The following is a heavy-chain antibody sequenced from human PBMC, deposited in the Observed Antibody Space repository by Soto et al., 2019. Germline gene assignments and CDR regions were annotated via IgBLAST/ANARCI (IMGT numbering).Heavy chain of an antibody. CDR1: GFTFRSYS. CDR2: ISSSSRII. Sequence: EVQLVESGGGLVQPGGSLRLSCAASGFTFRSYSINWVRQAPGKGLEWVSYISSSSRIISYADSVKGRFTISRDNAKNSLYLEMNSLRDEDTALYNCARDYAYAFDIWGQRTMVTVSS. CDR3: ARDYAYAFDI. D-gene: IGHD3-16*01. V-gene: IGHV3-48*02. J-gene: IGHJ3*02.